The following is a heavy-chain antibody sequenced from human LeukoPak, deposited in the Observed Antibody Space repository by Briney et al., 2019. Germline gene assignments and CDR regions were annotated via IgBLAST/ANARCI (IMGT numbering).Heavy chain of an antibody. CDR2: IPNGGST. CDR1: GVSISSHY. Sequence: PSETLSLTCTVSGVSISSHYWSWIRQPPGKGLEWIGYIPNGGSTNYNPSLQSRVTISVDKSNNQLSLKLSSVTAADTAVYHCVRLQPNTGQWAFDIWGQGTMVTVSS. D-gene: IGHD1-1*01. J-gene: IGHJ3*02. CDR3: VRLQPNTGQWAFDI. V-gene: IGHV4-59*11.